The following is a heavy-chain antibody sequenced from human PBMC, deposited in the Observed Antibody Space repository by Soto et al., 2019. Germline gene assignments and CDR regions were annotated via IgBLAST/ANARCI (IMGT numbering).Heavy chain of an antibody. CDR1: GNTFTNFG. Sequence: ASVKFSCKASGNTFTNFGVTWLRQAPGQGLEWMGLIIAYTDDPNYAQKFQGRVTMTINTSTSTAYMELSSLRSEETAVYYCARGKRITIFGVVIKDIRTINWFDPWGQGTLVTVSS. CDR3: ARGKRITIFGVVIKDIRTINWFDP. J-gene: IGHJ5*02. CDR2: IIAYTDDP. D-gene: IGHD3-3*01. V-gene: IGHV1-18*01.